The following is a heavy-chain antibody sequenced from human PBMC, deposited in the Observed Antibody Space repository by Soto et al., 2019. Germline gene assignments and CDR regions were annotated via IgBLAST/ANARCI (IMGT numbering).Heavy chain of an antibody. Sequence: SCAASGFTFSSYGMHWVRQAPGKGLEWVAVISYDGSNKYYADSVKGRFTISRDNSKNTLYLQMNSLRAEDTAVYYCAKSSSYDSSGYFDYWGQGTLVTVSS. J-gene: IGHJ4*02. CDR3: AKSSSYDSSGYFDY. CDR2: ISYDGSNK. CDR1: GFTFSSYG. V-gene: IGHV3-30*18. D-gene: IGHD3-22*01.